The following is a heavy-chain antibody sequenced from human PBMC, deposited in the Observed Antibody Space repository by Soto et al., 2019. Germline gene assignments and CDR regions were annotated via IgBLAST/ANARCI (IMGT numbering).Heavy chain of an antibody. D-gene: IGHD1-26*01. Sequence: PSETLSLTCTVSGGSISSYYWSWIRQPPGKGLEWIGYIYYSGSTNYNPSLKSRVTISVDTSKNQFSLKLSSVTAADTAVYYCARVRVGDQAAEPPRLYYGMDVWGQGTTVT. CDR1: GGSISSYY. CDR3: ARVRVGDQAAEPPRLYYGMDV. J-gene: IGHJ6*02. V-gene: IGHV4-59*01. CDR2: IYYSGST.